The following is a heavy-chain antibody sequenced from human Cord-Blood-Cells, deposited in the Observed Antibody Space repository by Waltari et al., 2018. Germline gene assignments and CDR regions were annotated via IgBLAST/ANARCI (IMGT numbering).Heavy chain of an antibody. CDR1: GYPISSGYY. CDR2: IYHSGST. Sequence: QVQLQESGPGLVKPSETLSLTCAVSGYPISSGYYWGWIRQPPGKGREWIGSIYHSGSTYYNPSLKSRVTISVDTSKNQFSLKLSSVTAADTAVYYCASSYYYDSSGYYHYWYFDLWGRGTLVTVSS. CDR3: ASSYYYDSSGYYHYWYFDL. D-gene: IGHD3-22*01. J-gene: IGHJ2*01. V-gene: IGHV4-38-2*01.